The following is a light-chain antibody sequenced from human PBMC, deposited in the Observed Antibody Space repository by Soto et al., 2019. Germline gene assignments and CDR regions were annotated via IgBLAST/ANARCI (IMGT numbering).Light chain of an antibody. CDR2: GAS. J-gene: IGKJ3*01. CDR1: EDIRTS. CDR3: QHYNNLPPFT. V-gene: IGKV1-33*01. Sequence: DIQMTQSPSSLSASVGARVSITCQASEDIRTSLSWFQHKPGRAPKLLLYGASYLETGVPSRFRGSGSGTDFTLTISSLQPEDIATYYSQHYNNLPPFTFGPGTIVDVK.